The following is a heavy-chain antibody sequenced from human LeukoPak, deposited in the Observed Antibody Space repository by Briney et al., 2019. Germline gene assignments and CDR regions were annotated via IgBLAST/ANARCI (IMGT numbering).Heavy chain of an antibody. J-gene: IGHJ4*02. CDR2: IIPILGIA. D-gene: IGHD3-10*01. CDR1: GGTFSSYA. CDR3: ARGTMVRGVITLDY. V-gene: IGHV1-69*04. Sequence: ASVKVSCKASGGTFSSYAISWVRQAPGQGLESMGRIIPILGIANYAQKFQGRVTITADKSTSTAYMELSSLRSEDTAVYYCARGTMVRGVITLDYWGQGTLVTVSS.